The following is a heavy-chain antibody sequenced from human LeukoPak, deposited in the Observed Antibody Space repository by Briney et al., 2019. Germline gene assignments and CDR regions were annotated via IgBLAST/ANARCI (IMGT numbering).Heavy chain of an antibody. V-gene: IGHV3-73*01. D-gene: IGHD3-22*01. CDR3: TRQEEVVVITPTYPYYYYGMDV. J-gene: IGHJ6*02. CDR1: GFTFSGSA. CDR2: IRSKANSYAT. Sequence: GGSLRLSCAASGFTFSGSAMHWVRQASGKGLEWVGRIRSKANSYATAYAASVKGRFTISRDDSKNTAYLQMNSLKTEDTAVYHCTRQEEVVVITPTYPYYYYGMDVWGQGTTVTVSS.